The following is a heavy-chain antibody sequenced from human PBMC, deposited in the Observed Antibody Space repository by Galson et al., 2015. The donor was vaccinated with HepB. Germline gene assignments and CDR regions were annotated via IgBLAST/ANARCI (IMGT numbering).Heavy chain of an antibody. CDR1: GFTFSTYA. CDR2: ISYDGSDK. V-gene: IGHV3-30*04. CDR3: ARATTNSGSYYLLY. J-gene: IGHJ4*02. D-gene: IGHD3-10*01. Sequence: RLSCAASGFTFSTYAMHWVRQAPGKGLEWVALISYDGSDKFYADSVKGRFTISRDNSKDTLYLQMNSLRVEDTAVYYCARATTNSGSYYLLYWGQGTLVTVSS.